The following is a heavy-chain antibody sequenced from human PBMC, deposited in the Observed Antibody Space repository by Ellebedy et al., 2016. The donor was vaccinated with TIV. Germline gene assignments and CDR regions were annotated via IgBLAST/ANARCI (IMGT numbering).Heavy chain of an antibody. CDR1: NDSIRRDEYY. D-gene: IGHD3-22*01. CDR3: ARDRTMIAADYYYGMDV. Sequence: SETLSLXXTVSNDSIRRDEYYWTWIRQLPGRGLEWIGYIYHDGSLYYNPSLKSRVTISVDTSKNHFSLKLSSVTAADTAVYYCARDRTMIAADYYYGMDVWGQGTTVTVSS. J-gene: IGHJ6*02. V-gene: IGHV4-30-4*01. CDR2: IYHDGSL.